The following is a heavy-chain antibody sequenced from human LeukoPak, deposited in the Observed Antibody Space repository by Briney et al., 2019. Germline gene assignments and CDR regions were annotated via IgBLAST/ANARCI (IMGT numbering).Heavy chain of an antibody. CDR2: IYPRDGST. Sequence: ASVKVSCKASGYTFTSNYIHWVRQAPGQGLEWMGMIYPRDGSTSYAQKFQGRVTMTRDTSTSTVYMELSSLRSEDTAVYYCARDIHDSQRRNYGMDVWGQGTTVTVSS. CDR3: ARDIHDSQRRNYGMDV. CDR1: GYTFTSNY. V-gene: IGHV1-46*01. J-gene: IGHJ6*02. D-gene: IGHD1-1*01.